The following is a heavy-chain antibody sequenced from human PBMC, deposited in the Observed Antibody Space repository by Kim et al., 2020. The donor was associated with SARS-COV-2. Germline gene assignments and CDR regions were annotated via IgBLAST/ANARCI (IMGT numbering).Heavy chain of an antibody. CDR3: ARALGSIGWPDY. Sequence: NYNPTLKRRVTISVDTSKIQSSLKLSSVTAADTTVYYCARALGSIGWPDYWSQGTLVTASS. D-gene: IGHD6-19*01. J-gene: IGHJ4*02. V-gene: IGHV4-59*01.